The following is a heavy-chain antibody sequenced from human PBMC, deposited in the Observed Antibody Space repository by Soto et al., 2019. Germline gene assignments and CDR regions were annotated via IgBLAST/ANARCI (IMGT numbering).Heavy chain of an antibody. J-gene: IGHJ4*02. D-gene: IGHD2-15*01. CDR1: GFTFSNAW. V-gene: IGHV3-15*07. Sequence: GGSLRLSCAASGFTFSNAWMNWVRQAPGKGLEWVGRIKSKTDGGTTDYAAPVKGRFTISRDDSKNTLYLQMNSLKTEDTAVYYCTTEVVVAATFRLFWGQGTLVTVSS. CDR3: TTEVVVAATFRLF. CDR2: IKSKTDGGTT.